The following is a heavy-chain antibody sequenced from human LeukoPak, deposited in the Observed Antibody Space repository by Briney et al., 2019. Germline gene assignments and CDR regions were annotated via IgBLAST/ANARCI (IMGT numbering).Heavy chain of an antibody. J-gene: IGHJ6*03. Sequence: SETLSLTCTVSGGSISSYYWSWIRQPPGKGLEWIGYIYYSGSTNYNPSLKSRVTISVDTSKNQFSLKLSSVTAADTAVYYCARFRGAGFYYYYYMDVWGKGTTVTISS. CDR3: ARFRGAGFYYYYYMDV. D-gene: IGHD3-10*01. CDR1: GGSISSYY. CDR2: IYYSGST. V-gene: IGHV4-59*01.